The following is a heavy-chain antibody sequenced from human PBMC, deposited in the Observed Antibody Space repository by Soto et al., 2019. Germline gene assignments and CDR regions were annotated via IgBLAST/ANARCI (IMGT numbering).Heavy chain of an antibody. D-gene: IGHD4-17*01. J-gene: IGHJ1*01. CDR2: IYYSGST. CDR1: GGSISSGGYY. CDR3: ARGRYGDWSEYFQH. Sequence: SETLSLTCTVPGGSISSGGYYWSWIRQHPGKGLEWIGYIYYSGSTYYNPSLKSRVTISVDTSKNQFSLKLSSVTAADTAVYYCARGRYGDWSEYFQHWGQGTLVTAPQ. V-gene: IGHV4-31*03.